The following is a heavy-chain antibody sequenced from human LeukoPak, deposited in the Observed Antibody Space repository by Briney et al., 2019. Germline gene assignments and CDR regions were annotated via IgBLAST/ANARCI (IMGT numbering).Heavy chain of an antibody. D-gene: IGHD1-14*01. CDR3: AREILGGFKPGAY. Sequence: SETLSLTCTVSLDSTTSNCWSWVRQPPGKGLEWIGEIHRSGSPNYNPSLQSRVTISIDRSRNQIVLELSSVTAADTAVYYCAREILGGFKPGAYWGQGTLVTVSS. V-gene: IGHV4-4*02. CDR1: LDSTTSNC. CDR2: IHRSGSP. J-gene: IGHJ4*02.